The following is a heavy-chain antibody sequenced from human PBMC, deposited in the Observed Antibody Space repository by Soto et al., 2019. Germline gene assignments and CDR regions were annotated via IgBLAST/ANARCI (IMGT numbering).Heavy chain of an antibody. V-gene: IGHV3-30-3*01. Sequence: QVQLVESGGGVVQPGRSLRLSCAASGFTFSSYAMHWVRQAPGKGLEWVAVISYDGSNKYYADSVKGRFTISRDNSKNTLYLQMNSLRAEDTAVYYCGRDRRGYCSGGSCYAWVVNWFDPWGQGTLVTVSS. CDR3: GRDRRGYCSGGSCYAWVVNWFDP. CDR2: ISYDGSNK. CDR1: GFTFSSYA. J-gene: IGHJ5*02. D-gene: IGHD2-15*01.